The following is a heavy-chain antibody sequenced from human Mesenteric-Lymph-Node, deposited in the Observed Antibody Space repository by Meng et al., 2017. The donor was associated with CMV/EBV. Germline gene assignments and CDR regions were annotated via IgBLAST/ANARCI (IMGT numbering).Heavy chain of an antibody. CDR3: AVEGWGYFDY. CDR1: GYTFTSYD. V-gene: IGHV1-8*03. CDR2: MNPNSGNT. Sequence: ASVKVSCKASGYTFTSYDINWVRQATGQGLEWMGWMNPNSGNTGYAQKFQGRVTITRNTSISTAYMELSSLRSDGTAVYYCAVEGWGYFDYWGQGTLVTVSS. D-gene: IGHD5-24*01. J-gene: IGHJ4*02.